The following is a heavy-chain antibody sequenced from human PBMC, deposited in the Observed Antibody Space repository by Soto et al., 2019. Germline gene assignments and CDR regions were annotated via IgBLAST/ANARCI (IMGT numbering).Heavy chain of an antibody. CDR2: IYFSGNS. D-gene: IGHD6-19*01. CDR1: GVSVNSGRYA. Sequence: AXETLCRTCTVSGVSVNSGRYAWNWIRQSPGKGLEWMGYIYFSGNSIYNPSLKGRVTMSLDASKAHFSMNLTSVTAADTALYYRALSGAFPAAQDFSGQGILVTFSS. V-gene: IGHV4-61*03. J-gene: IGHJ4*02. CDR3: ALSGAFPAAQDF.